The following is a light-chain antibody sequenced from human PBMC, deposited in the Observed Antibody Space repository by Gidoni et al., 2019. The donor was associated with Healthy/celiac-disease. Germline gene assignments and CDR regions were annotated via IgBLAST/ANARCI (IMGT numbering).Light chain of an antibody. CDR1: KLGDKY. J-gene: IGLJ1*01. Sequence: SYELTQPPSVSVSPGQTASITCSGDKLGDKYACWYQQQPGQSPVLVIYQDSKRNSGIPERFSGSNSGNTATLTISGTQGMDEADYYCQAWDSSRYVFGTGTKVTVL. CDR2: QDS. CDR3: QAWDSSRYV. V-gene: IGLV3-1*01.